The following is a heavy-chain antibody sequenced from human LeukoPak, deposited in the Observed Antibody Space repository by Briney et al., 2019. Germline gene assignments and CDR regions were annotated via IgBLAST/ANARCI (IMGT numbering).Heavy chain of an antibody. Sequence: PGGSLRLSCAASGFTFSSYAMSWVRQAPGKGLEWVSAISGSGGSTYYADSVKGRFTISRDNSKNTLYLQMNSLRAEDTAVYYCAKSSGGYYGSGSYVHWGQGTLVTVSS. D-gene: IGHD3-10*01. J-gene: IGHJ4*02. CDR1: GFTFSSYA. CDR3: AKSSGGYYGSGSYVH. CDR2: ISGSGGST. V-gene: IGHV3-23*01.